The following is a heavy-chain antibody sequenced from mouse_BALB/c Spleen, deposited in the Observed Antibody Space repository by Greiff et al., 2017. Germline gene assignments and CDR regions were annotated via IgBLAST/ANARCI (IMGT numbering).Heavy chain of an antibody. CDR1: GYSFTSYW. Sequence: VQLQQSGTVLARPGASVKMSCKASGYSFTSYWMHWVKQRPGQGLEWIGAIYPGNSDTSYNQKFEGKAKLTAVTSASTAYMELSSLTNEDSAVYYCTPIYYDYSWFAYWGQGTLVTVSA. J-gene: IGHJ3*01. D-gene: IGHD2-4*01. CDR2: IYPGNSDT. V-gene: IGHV1-5*01. CDR3: TPIYYDYSWFAY.